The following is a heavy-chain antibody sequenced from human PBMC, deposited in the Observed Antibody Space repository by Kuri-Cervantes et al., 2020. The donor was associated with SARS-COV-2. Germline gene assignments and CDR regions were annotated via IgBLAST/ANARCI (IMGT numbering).Heavy chain of an antibody. CDR1: GFIFSNYW. CDR3: ARDFPEYQLPFDTHADY. D-gene: IGHD2-2*01. J-gene: IGHJ4*02. V-gene: IGHV3-30-3*01. CDR2: ISYDGSNK. Sequence: GGSLRLSCAASGFIFSNYWMTWVRQAPGKGLEWVAVISYDGSNKYYADSVKGRFTISRDNSKNTLYLQMNSLRAEDTAVYYCARDFPEYQLPFDTHADYWGQGTLVTVSS.